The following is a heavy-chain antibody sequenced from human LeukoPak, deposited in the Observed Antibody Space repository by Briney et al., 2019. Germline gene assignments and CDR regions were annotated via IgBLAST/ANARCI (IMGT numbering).Heavy chain of an antibody. CDR3: ANVPAITYYDFWSGQKDLVDY. CDR1: GFTFSSYA. D-gene: IGHD3-3*01. Sequence: PGGSLRLSCAASGFTFSSYAMSWVRQAPGKGLEWVSAISGSGGSTYYADSVKGRFTISRDNSKNTLYLQMNSLRAEDTAVYYCANVPAITYYDFWSGQKDLVDYWGQGTLVTVSS. CDR2: ISGSGGST. V-gene: IGHV3-23*01. J-gene: IGHJ4*02.